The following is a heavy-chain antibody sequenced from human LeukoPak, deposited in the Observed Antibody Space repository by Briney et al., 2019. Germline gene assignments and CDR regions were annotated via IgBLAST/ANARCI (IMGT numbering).Heavy chain of an antibody. CDR1: GDSTSDFY. J-gene: IGHJ5*01. CDR3: ALAPNSNWFDF. Sequence: SETLSLTCSVSGDSTSDFYWHWIRQSPGKGLEWIGNIHDSGISNYNPSLKSRVTISIDTSRRQFFLKLSSVTAADTALYYCALAPNSNWFDFWGQGTLVTVSS. V-gene: IGHV4-4*08. CDR2: IHDSGIS.